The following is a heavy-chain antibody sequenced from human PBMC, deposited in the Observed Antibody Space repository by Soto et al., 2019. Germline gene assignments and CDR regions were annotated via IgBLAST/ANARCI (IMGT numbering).Heavy chain of an antibody. CDR3: ARVGPSDFWSGYYPYYFDY. D-gene: IGHD3-3*01. J-gene: IGHJ4*02. CDR1: GFTFSSYW. V-gene: IGHV3-7*01. Sequence: PGGSLRLSCAASGFTFSSYWMSWVRQAPGKGLEWVANIKQDGSEKYYVDSVKGRFTISRDNAKNSLYLQMNSLRAEDTAVYYCARVGPSDFWSGYYPYYFDYWGQRTLVTVSS. CDR2: IKQDGSEK.